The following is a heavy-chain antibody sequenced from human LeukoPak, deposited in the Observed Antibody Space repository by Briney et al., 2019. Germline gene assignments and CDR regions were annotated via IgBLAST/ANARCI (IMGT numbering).Heavy chain of an antibody. J-gene: IGHJ5*02. Sequence: GGSLRPSCAASGFTFSSYAMHWVRQAPGKGLEWVAVISYDGSNKYYADSVKGRFTISRDNSKNTLYLQMNSLRAEDTAVYYCARDLNDYYGSGSSYNWFDPWGQGTLVTVSS. CDR3: ARDLNDYYGSGSSYNWFDP. D-gene: IGHD3-10*01. CDR2: ISYDGSNK. V-gene: IGHV3-30-3*01. CDR1: GFTFSSYA.